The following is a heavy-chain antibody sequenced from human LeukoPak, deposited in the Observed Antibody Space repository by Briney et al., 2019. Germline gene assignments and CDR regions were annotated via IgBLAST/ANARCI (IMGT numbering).Heavy chain of an antibody. CDR2: IYYSGST. CDR1: GDSISSYY. D-gene: IGHD3-3*01. J-gene: IGHJ4*02. V-gene: IGHV4-59*08. CDR3: ARRSGYVDY. Sequence: TETLSLTCTVSGDSISSYYWTWIRQPPGKGLEWIGYIYYSGSTNYNPSLKSRVTISVDTSKNQFSLKLSSVTAADTAVYYCARRSGYVDYCGQGTLVTVSS.